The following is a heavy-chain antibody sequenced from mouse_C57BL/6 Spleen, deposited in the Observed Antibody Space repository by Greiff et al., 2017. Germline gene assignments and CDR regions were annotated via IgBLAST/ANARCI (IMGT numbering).Heavy chain of an antibody. Sequence: VQLQQPGAELVRPGTSVKLSCKASGYTFTSYWMHWVKQRPGQGLEWIGVIDPSDSSTNYNQKFKGKATLTVDTSSSTAYMQLSSLTSEDSAVYYCARGGTTVVGFDYWGQGTTLTVSS. CDR1: GYTFTSYW. CDR2: IDPSDSST. D-gene: IGHD1-1*01. J-gene: IGHJ2*01. CDR3: ARGGTTVVGFDY. V-gene: IGHV1-59*01.